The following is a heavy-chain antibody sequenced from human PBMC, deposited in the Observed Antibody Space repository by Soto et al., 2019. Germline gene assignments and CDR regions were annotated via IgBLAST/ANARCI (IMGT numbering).Heavy chain of an antibody. CDR3: ARLAVDISDTYVLDGMDV. CDR1: GYSFTSYW. J-gene: IGHJ6*02. D-gene: IGHD2-15*01. V-gene: IGHV5-10-1*01. Sequence: GESLKISCKGSGYSFTSYWISWVRQMPGKGLEWMGRIDPSDSYTNYSPSFQGHVTISADKSISTAYLQWSSLKASDTAMYYCARLAVDISDTYVLDGMDVWGQGPTVTAP. CDR2: IDPSDSYT.